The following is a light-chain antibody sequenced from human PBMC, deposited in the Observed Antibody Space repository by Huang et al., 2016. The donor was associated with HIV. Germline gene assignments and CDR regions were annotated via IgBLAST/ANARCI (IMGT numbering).Light chain of an antibody. V-gene: IGKV1-39*01. CDR1: QSIGTY. J-gene: IGKJ4*01. Sequence: DIQMNQSPSSLSASVGDRFTIACRASQSIGTYLNWYQQKPGKAPRLLIHVASSLQSGVPSRFSGSGSGTDFTLTISSLQPEDFATYYCQQSYSALGLTFGGGTKVEIK. CDR2: VAS. CDR3: QQSYSALGLT.